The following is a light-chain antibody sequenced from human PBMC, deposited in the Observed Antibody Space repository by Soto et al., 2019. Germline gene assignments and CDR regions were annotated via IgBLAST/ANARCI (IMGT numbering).Light chain of an antibody. CDR3: QQFDSPPLT. V-gene: IGKV1-33*01. J-gene: IGKJ5*01. Sequence: DIQMTQSPSSLSASVGDRVTIICQASQDITNYLNWYQQKPGKAPKLLIHDSSNLETGVPSRFSGSGSGTFSSFTISSLQPEDIATYFCQQFDSPPLTFGQGTRLEIK. CDR1: QDITNY. CDR2: DSS.